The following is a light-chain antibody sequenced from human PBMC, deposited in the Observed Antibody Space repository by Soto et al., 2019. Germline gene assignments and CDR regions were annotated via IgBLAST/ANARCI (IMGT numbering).Light chain of an antibody. CDR3: SSYTSSDTQV. CDR2: EVS. Sequence: QSALTQPASVSGSPGQSITISCTGTSSDVGGFNYVSWYQQHPGKAPKLMIYEVSHRSSGVSNRFSGSKSGNTASLTISGLQAEDEADYYCSSYTSSDTQVFGGGTKLTVL. V-gene: IGLV2-14*01. CDR1: SSDVGGFNY. J-gene: IGLJ3*02.